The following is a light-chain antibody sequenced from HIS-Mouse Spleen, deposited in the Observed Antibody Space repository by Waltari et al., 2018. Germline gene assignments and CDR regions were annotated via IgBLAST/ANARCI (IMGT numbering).Light chain of an antibody. J-gene: IGLJ1*01. V-gene: IGLV4-69*01. CDR3: QTWGTGPYV. CDR2: LNSDGSH. Sequence: QLVLTQSPSASASLGASVKLTCTLSSGHSSYAIALHQQQPEKGPRYLMKLNSDGSHSKGDGIPDRFSGSSSGAERYLTISSLQSEDEADYYCQTWGTGPYVFGTGTKVTVL. CDR1: SGHSSYA.